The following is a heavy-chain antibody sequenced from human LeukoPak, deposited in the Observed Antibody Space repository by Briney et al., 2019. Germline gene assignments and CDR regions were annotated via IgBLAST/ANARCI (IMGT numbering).Heavy chain of an antibody. D-gene: IGHD2-2*01. CDR3: VRDGPLEYCSRARCYFFDQ. Sequence: GTSLRLSCAASGFTFSTYSMRWVRQAPGEGLEWVAVISYDGSKKYYADSVRGRFTISRDNSKNTLYLQMNSLRGEDTAVYFCVRDGPLEYCSRARCYFFDQWGQGALVTVSS. CDR1: GFTFSTYS. CDR2: ISYDGSKK. J-gene: IGHJ4*02. V-gene: IGHV3-30*04.